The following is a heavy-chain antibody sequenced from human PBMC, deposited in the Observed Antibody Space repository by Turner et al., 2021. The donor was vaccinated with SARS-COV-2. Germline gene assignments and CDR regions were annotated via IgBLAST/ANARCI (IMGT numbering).Heavy chain of an antibody. CDR3: ARNSPKWYYYDSSGYYDY. J-gene: IGHJ4*02. CDR1: GGSISSRSYF. CDR2: IYYSGST. D-gene: IGHD3-22*01. V-gene: IGHV4-39*01. Sequence: QLQLQESGPGLVKPSETLSLTCTVSGGSISSRSYFWGWIRQPPGKGLEWIGSIYYSGSTYHNPSLKSRGTISVDTSKNQFSLKLSSVTAADTAVYYCARNSPKWYYYDSSGYYDYWGQGTLVTVSS.